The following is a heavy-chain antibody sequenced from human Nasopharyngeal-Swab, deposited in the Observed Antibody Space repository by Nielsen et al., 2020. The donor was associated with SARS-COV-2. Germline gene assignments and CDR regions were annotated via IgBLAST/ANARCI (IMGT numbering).Heavy chain of an antibody. V-gene: IGHV1-46*01. D-gene: IGHD3-22*01. J-gene: IGHJ4*02. CDR1: GYSFTKYY. CDR3: ARRQSSDYPFDY. CDR2: IYAEGGSP. Sequence: ASVKVSCMASGYSFTKYYIHWVRQGPGQGLEWMGAIYAEGGSPDYAQKFQGRVTMTRDRSTSTVYMDLSSLRSEDTAVYYCARRQSSDYPFDYWGQGTLVTVSS.